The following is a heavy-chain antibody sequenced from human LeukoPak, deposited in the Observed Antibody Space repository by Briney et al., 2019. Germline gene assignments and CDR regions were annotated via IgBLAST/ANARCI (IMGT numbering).Heavy chain of an antibody. CDR2: IYYSGST. CDR1: GGSISSYY. D-gene: IGHD2-8*01. Sequence: KPSETLSLTCTVSGGSISSYYWSWIRQPPGKGLEWIGYIYYSGSTNYNPSLKSRVTISVDTSKNQFSLKLGSVTAADTAVYYCARVWSYCTNGVCPFDYWGQGALVTVSS. V-gene: IGHV4-59*01. CDR3: ARVWSYCTNGVCPFDY. J-gene: IGHJ4*02.